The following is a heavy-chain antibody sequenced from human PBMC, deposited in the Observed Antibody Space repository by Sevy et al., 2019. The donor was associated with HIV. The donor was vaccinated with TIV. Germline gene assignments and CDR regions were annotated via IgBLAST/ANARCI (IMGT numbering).Heavy chain of an antibody. CDR3: ARDLCSSTRCSEYYYYYYGMDV. V-gene: IGHV3-30*04. CDR2: ISYDGSNK. J-gene: IGHJ6*02. CDR1: GFTFSSYA. Sequence: GGSLRLSCAASGFTFSSYAMDWVRQAPGRGLEWVAVISYDGSNKYYADSVKGRFTISRDNSKNTLYLQMNSLRAEDTAVYYCARDLCSSTRCSEYYYYYYGMDVWGQRTTVTVSS. D-gene: IGHD2-2*01.